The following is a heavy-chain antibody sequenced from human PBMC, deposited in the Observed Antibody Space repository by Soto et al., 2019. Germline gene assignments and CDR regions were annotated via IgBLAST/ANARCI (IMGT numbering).Heavy chain of an antibody. Sequence: QVQLVQSGAELKKPGASVKVSCKASGYTFSNYDMNWVRQATGQGPEWIGWVNPNNGDTGYAQKFQGRVTLTTDISTTTAYMELTSLRSEDTAIYSCAKVSRKGSAIDFDYWGQGTLITGSS. CDR2: VNPNNGDT. CDR3: AKVSRKGSAIDFDY. CDR1: GYTFSNYD. V-gene: IGHV1-8*01. J-gene: IGHJ4*02. D-gene: IGHD3-10*01.